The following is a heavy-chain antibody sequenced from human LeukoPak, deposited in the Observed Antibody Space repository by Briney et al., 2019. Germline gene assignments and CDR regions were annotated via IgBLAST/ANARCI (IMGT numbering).Heavy chain of an antibody. CDR3: AHESRSALFDY. J-gene: IGHJ4*02. CDR1: GGSISGYY. V-gene: IGHV4-59*01. Sequence: PSETLSLTCTVSGGSISGYYWNWIRQPPGKGPEWIGYIYYTGSTNYNPSLKSRVTLSVDTAKNQFSLKLSSVTAADTAVYYCAHESRSALFDYWGQGFLVTVSS. D-gene: IGHD6-13*01. CDR2: IYYTGST.